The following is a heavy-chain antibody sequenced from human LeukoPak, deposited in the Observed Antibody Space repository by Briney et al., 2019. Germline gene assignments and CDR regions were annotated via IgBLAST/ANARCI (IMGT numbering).Heavy chain of an antibody. D-gene: IGHD3-16*02. Sequence: ASVKVSCKVSGYTLTELSMHWVRQAPGKGLEWMGGFDPEDGETIYAQKFQGRVTMTEDTSTDTAYKELSSLRSEDTAVYYCATQKKYDYVWGSYRLDYWGQGTLVTVSS. V-gene: IGHV1-24*01. J-gene: IGHJ4*02. CDR1: GYTLTELS. CDR2: FDPEDGET. CDR3: ATQKKYDYVWGSYRLDY.